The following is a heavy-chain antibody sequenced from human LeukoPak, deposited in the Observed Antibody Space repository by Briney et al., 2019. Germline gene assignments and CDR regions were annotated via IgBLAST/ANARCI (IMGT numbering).Heavy chain of an antibody. CDR3: ASRLRGSKDDY. J-gene: IGHJ4*02. Sequence: SETLSLTCTVSGGSISSSSYYWGWIRQPPGKGLEWIGYIYYSGSTNYNPSLKSRVTISVDTSKNQFSLKLSSVTAADTAVYYCASRLRGSKDDYWGQGTLVTVSS. D-gene: IGHD4-17*01. V-gene: IGHV4-61*05. CDR1: GGSISSSSYY. CDR2: IYYSGST.